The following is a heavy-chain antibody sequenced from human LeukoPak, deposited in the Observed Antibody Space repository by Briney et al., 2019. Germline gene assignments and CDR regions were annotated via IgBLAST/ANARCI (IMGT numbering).Heavy chain of an antibody. CDR1: GYSFTSYW. Sequence: GESLKISCKGSGYSFTSYWIGWVRQMPGKGLEGLGIIYPGDSDTRYSPSFQGQVTISADKSISTAYLQWSSLKASDTAMYYCARLDGSNWGSLSLDPWGQGTLVTVSS. V-gene: IGHV5-51*01. CDR3: ARLDGSNWGSLSLDP. D-gene: IGHD7-27*01. CDR2: IYPGDSDT. J-gene: IGHJ5*02.